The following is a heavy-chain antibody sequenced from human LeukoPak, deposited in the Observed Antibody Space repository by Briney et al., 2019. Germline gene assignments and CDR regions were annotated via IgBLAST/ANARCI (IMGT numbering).Heavy chain of an antibody. V-gene: IGHV3-74*01. Sequence: GGSLRLSCAASGFTFSSYWMHWVRQAPGKGLVWVSRIISDGSSATHADSVKGRFTMSRDNAKNMLYLQMNSLRAEDTAVYYCARGVGVPDYWGQGTLVTVSS. D-gene: IGHD3-16*01. CDR3: ARGVGVPDY. CDR1: GFTFSSYW. CDR2: IISDGSSA. J-gene: IGHJ4*02.